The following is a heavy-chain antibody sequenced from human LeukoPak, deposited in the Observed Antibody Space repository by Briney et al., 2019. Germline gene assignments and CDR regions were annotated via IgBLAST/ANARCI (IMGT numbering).Heavy chain of an antibody. Sequence: GGSLRLSCAASGFTFSSYAMSWVRQAPGKGLEWVSALSGSGATTSYGDSVKGRFTISRDNSKNTLYLQMNSLRAEDTAVYYCAKEGDSGSVYYFDYWGQGTLVTVSS. J-gene: IGHJ4*02. CDR2: LSGSGATT. V-gene: IGHV3-23*01. CDR3: AKEGDSGSVYYFDY. D-gene: IGHD1-26*01. CDR1: GFTFSSYA.